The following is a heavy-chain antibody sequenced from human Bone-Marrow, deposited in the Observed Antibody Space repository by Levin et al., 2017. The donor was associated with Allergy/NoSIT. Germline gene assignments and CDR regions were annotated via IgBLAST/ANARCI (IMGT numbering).Heavy chain of an antibody. CDR3: TTDRSLGGFDI. J-gene: IGHJ3*02. D-gene: IGHD2-15*01. V-gene: IGHV3-72*01. Sequence: PGGSLRLSCAASGFTFSDHYMDWVRQAPGKGLEWVGRTRNKARSYSTDYGASVKGRFTISRDDSKTTLYLQMNSLKTEDTAVYYCTTDRSLGGFDIWGQGTMVIVSS. CDR2: TRNKARSYST. CDR1: GFTFSDHY.